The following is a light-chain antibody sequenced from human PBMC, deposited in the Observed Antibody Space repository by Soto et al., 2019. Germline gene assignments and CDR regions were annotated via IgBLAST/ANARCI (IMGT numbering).Light chain of an antibody. CDR3: SSYINSITFVV. Sequence: QSALTQPASVSGSPGQSITISCTGTSSDVGGYNYVSWYQQHPGKAPKLIIYEVSDRPSGVSNRFSGSKSGNTASLTISGLQAEDEADYYCSSYINSITFVVFGGGTKLTVL. V-gene: IGLV2-14*01. CDR1: SSDVGGYNY. J-gene: IGLJ2*01. CDR2: EVS.